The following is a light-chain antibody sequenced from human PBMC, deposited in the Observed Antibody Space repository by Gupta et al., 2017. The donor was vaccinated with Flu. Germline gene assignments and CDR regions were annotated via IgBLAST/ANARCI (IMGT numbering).Light chain of an antibody. J-gene: IGLJ3*02. Sequence: YVLTQPPSMSVAPGQMVKITCVGNNFANTGVHWYQQRPGQAPVLVMNKYRDRPSGIPERFSGSISRNTATLTISGVEAGDEADYYCQGWDTGSDHPGMFGGGTKLTVL. CDR3: QGWDTGSDHPGM. V-gene: IGLV3-21*01. CDR2: KYR. CDR1: NFANTG.